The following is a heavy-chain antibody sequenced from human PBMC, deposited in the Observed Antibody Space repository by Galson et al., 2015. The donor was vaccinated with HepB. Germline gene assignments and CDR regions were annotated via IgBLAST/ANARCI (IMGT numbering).Heavy chain of an antibody. J-gene: IGHJ4*02. CDR1: GFTFSDYY. D-gene: IGHD3-22*01. CDR2: ISSSSSYT. Sequence: SLRLSCAASGFTFSDYYMSWIRQAPGKGLEWVSYISSSSSYTNYADSVKGRFTISRDNAKNSLYLQMNSLRAEDTAVYYCASLPYDSSGLDYWGQGTLVTVSS. CDR3: ASLPYDSSGLDY. V-gene: IGHV3-11*06.